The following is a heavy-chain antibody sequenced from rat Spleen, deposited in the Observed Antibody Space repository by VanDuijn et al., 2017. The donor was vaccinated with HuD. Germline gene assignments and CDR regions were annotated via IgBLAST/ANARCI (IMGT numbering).Heavy chain of an antibody. CDR2: ISTGGGNT. J-gene: IGHJ2*01. Sequence: EVQLVESGGGLVQPGRSLKLSCSASGFTFSDYTMAWVRQAPTKGLEWVASISTGGGNTYYRDSVKGRFTISRDNAKSTLYLQMDSLRSEDTATYYCARHKMKLLQYLFDYWGQGVMVTVSS. CDR3: ARHKMKLLQYLFDY. V-gene: IGHV5S23*01. D-gene: IGHD1-1*01. CDR1: GFTFSDYT.